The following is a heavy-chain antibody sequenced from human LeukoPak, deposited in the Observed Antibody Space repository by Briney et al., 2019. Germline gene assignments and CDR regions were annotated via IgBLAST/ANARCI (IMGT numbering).Heavy chain of an antibody. CDR1: GFIFGDYT. V-gene: IGHV3-9*01. J-gene: IGHJ3*02. CDR3: AKDRYSGSYADASDI. CDR2: ISWNSDSK. Sequence: GGSLRLSCAASGFIFGDYTMHWVRQAPGKGLEWVSGISWNSDSKAYADSVKGRFTISRDNAKNSLYLQMNSLRVEDTALYYCAKDRYSGSYADASDIWAKGQWSPSLQ. D-gene: IGHD1-26*01.